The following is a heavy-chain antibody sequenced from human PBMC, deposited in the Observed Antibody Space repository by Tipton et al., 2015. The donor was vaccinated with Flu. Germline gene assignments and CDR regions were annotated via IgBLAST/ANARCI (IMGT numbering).Heavy chain of an antibody. CDR2: IYRGGNT. CDR1: GFTVSSNH. CDR3: ARVGSRLNSYGMDV. V-gene: IGHV3-53*01. D-gene: IGHD2-15*01. J-gene: IGHJ6*02. Sequence: SLRLSCATSGFTVSSNHMSWVRQAPGKRPECVSVIYRGGNTYYADSVKGRFTISRDNSKDTLYLQMNSLRAEDTAVYYCARVGSRLNSYGMDVWGQGTTVTV.